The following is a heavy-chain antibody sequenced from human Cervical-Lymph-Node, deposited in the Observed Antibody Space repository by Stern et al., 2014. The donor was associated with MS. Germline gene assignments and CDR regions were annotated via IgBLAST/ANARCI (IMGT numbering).Heavy chain of an antibody. CDR3: ARADWSGYPFDY. CDR2: INAGNGNT. D-gene: IGHD3-3*01. J-gene: IGHJ4*02. V-gene: IGHV1-3*01. Sequence: DQLVESGAEVKKPGASVKVSCKASGYTFTSYAMHWVRQAPGQRLEWMGWINAGNGNTKYSQKFQGRVTITRDTSASTAYMELSSLRSEDTAVYYCARADWSGYPFDYWGQGTLVTVSS. CDR1: GYTFTSYA.